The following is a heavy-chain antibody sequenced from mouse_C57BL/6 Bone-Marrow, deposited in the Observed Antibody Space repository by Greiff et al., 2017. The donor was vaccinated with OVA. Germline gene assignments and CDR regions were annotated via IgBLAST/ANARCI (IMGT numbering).Heavy chain of an antibody. CDR1: GFTFSSYG. Sequence: EVKLVESGGDLVKPGGSLKLSCAASGFTFSSYGMSWVRQTPDKRLEWVATISSGGSYTYYPDSVKGRFTISRDNAKNTLYLQMSSLKSEDTAMYYCARIYYDYDSDYWGQGTTLTVSS. CDR3: ARIYYDYDSDY. J-gene: IGHJ2*01. D-gene: IGHD2-4*01. V-gene: IGHV5-6*02. CDR2: ISSGGSYT.